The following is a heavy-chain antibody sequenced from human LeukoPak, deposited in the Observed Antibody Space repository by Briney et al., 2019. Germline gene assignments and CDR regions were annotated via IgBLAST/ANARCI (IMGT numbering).Heavy chain of an antibody. CDR2: INWNGGST. CDR3: ARSLRFLEWLSPLDY. V-gene: IGHV3-20*04. CDR1: GFTFDDYG. Sequence: GGSLRLSCAASGFTFDDYGMSWVRQAPGKGLEWVSGINWNGGSTGYADSVKGRFTISRDNAKNSLYLQMNSLRAEDTALYFCARSLRFLEWLSPLDYWGQGTLVTASS. J-gene: IGHJ4*02. D-gene: IGHD3-3*01.